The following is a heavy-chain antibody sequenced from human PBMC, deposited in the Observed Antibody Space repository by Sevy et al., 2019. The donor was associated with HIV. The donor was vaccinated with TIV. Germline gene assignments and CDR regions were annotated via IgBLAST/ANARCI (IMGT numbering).Heavy chain of an antibody. V-gene: IGHV3-11*01. D-gene: IGHD4-17*01. CDR3: ARDHVKDGDLGDYYYFAMDV. CDR1: GFTFSDYY. J-gene: IGHJ6*02. Sequence: WGSLRLSCAASGFTFSDYYMSWIRQAPGKGLEWISYISGSDDAIYYADSVKGRFSISRDNAKNSLYLQLTSLRPEDTAVYYCARDHVKDGDLGDYYYFAMDVWGQGTTVTVSS. CDR2: ISGSDDAI.